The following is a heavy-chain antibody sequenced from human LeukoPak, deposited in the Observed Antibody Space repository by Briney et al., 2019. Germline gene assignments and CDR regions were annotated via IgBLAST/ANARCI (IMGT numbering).Heavy chain of an antibody. J-gene: IGHJ4*02. V-gene: IGHV4-39*01. CDR2: IYYSGNT. CDR1: GGSISSSSYY. Sequence: SETLSLTCTVSGGSISSSSYYWGWIRQPPGKGLEWIGSIYYSGNTYYNPSLKSRVTISVDTSKNQFSLKLSSVTAADTAVYYCARRIYFDYWGQGTLVTVSS. CDR3: ARRIYFDY.